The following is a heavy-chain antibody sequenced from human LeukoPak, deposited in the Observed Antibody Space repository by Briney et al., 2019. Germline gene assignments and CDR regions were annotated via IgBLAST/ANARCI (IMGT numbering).Heavy chain of an antibody. CDR3: ARVQIREDSSGYLEFDY. J-gene: IGHJ4*02. V-gene: IGHV1-18*01. CDR2: ISAYNGNT. CDR1: GYTFTSYG. Sequence: GASVKVSCKASGYTFTSYGIIWVRQAPGQGLEWMGWISAYNGNTNYAQKLQGRVTMTTDTSTSTAYMELRSLRSDDTAVYYCARVQIREDSSGYLEFDYWGQGTLDTVSS. D-gene: IGHD3-22*01.